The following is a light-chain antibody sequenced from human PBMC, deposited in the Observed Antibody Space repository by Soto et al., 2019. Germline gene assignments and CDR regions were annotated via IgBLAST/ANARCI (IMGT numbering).Light chain of an antibody. V-gene: IGKV1-27*01. Sequence: DIQMTQSPSYLSASVGDRVTITCRASEDISNFLAWYQQKPGKVPKLLIYTASTLQSGVPSRFSGSGSGTDFNLTISSLQSEDVATYFCQKYNSAPYTFGQGTKLEIK. CDR3: QKYNSAPYT. CDR1: EDISNF. J-gene: IGKJ2*01. CDR2: TAS.